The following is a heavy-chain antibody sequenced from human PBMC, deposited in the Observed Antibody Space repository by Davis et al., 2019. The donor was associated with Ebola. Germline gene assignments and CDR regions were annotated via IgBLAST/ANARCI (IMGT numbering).Heavy chain of an antibody. Sequence: PGGSLRLSCPTSGFTFSMNWVRQAPGKGLDWVSTIDASGRTTYYADSVKGRFTISRDISRNTMYLQMNSLRAEDTAVYYCATRGTKWGQGTLVTVSS. CDR1: GFTFS. D-gene: IGHD1/OR15-1a*01. CDR2: IDASGRTT. J-gene: IGHJ4*02. V-gene: IGHV3-23*01. CDR3: ATRGTK.